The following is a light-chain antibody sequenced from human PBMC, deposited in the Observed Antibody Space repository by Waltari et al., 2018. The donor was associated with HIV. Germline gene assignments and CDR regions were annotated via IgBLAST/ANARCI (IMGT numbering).Light chain of an antibody. J-gene: IGLJ6*01. Sequence: QSGLRQPPSTSRPPGQRVVISCSGSNSNVGKNYVSWFQQLPGAAPRLLIYRNERRPAGVPDRFTAAKSGSSASLVISGLRSDDEAEYFCASWDDALSSWLFGGGTKLTVL. CDR3: ASWDDALSSWL. V-gene: IGLV1-47*01. CDR1: NSNVGKNY. CDR2: RNE.